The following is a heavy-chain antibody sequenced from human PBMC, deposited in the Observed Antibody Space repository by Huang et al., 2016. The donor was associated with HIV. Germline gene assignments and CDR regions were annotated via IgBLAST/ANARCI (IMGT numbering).Heavy chain of an antibody. CDR2: IYYSGNG. CDR1: GGSISSSRYY. J-gene: IGHJ6*03. CDR3: ASRTTVTTTSNYHYFYMDV. D-gene: IGHD4-17*01. Sequence: QLQLQESGPGLVKPSETLSLTCTVSGGSISSSRYYWGWIRQSPGKGLEWIGSIYYSGNGYYNPSLKSRVTMSVDRSSNQFSLKMHSVTAADTAVYYCASRTTVTTTSNYHYFYMDVWGKGTTVIVSS. V-gene: IGHV4-39*01.